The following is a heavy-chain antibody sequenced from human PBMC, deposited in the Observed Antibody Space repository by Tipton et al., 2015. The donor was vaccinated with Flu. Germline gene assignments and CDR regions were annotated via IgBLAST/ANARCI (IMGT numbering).Heavy chain of an antibody. CDR3: ARAPIGTYGSGSYYNI. CDR2: IYTHVNT. D-gene: IGHD3-10*01. CDR1: GDSISSGSYY. Sequence: TLSLTCTVSGDSISSGSYYWSWIRQPAGKGLEWIGRIYTHVNTNYNPSLKSRVTIAVDTSKNHFSLELSSVTVADTAVYFCARAPIGTYGSGSYYNIWGQGTLVTVSS. V-gene: IGHV4-61*02. J-gene: IGHJ4*02.